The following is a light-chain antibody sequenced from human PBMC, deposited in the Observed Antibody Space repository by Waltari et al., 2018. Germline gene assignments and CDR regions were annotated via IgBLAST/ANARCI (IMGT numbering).Light chain of an antibody. V-gene: IGKV4-1*01. CDR3: QQFHSYPRT. J-gene: IGKJ1*01. CDR1: PSLLYSSNGQNY. CDR2: WAS. Sequence: DIVMTQSPDSLAMSLGERATINCKSSPSLLYSSNGQNYLAWFQQKPGQPPKLLIYWASSRESGVPDRFSGSGSETDFTLTISSLQAEDVAIYYCQQFHSYPRTFGQGTKVEIK.